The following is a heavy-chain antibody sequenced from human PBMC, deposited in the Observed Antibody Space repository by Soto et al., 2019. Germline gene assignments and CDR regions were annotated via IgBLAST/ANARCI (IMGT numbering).Heavy chain of an antibody. Sequence: PGGSLRLSCAASGFTFSSYAMSWVRQAPGKGLEWVSAISGSGGSTYYADSVKGRFTISRDNSKNTLYLQMNSLRAADTAVYYCAKPHGSSGWSNPYYFDYWGQGTLVTVSS. V-gene: IGHV3-23*01. CDR3: AKPHGSSGWSNPYYFDY. CDR1: GFTFSSYA. J-gene: IGHJ4*02. D-gene: IGHD6-19*01. CDR2: ISGSGGST.